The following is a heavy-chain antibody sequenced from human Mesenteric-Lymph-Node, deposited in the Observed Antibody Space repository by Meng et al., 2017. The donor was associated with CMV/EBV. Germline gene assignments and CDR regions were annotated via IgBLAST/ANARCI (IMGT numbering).Heavy chain of an antibody. CDR2: INPNSGGT. CDR1: GYTFTGYY. J-gene: IGHJ4*02. V-gene: IGHV1-2*02. Sequence: ASVKVSCKASGYTFTGYYMHWVRQAPGQGLEWMGWINPNSGGTNYEQKFQGRVTMTRDTSISTAYMELSRLRSDDTAVYYCAREFSVNLYCSGGRCHRDHFDYWGQGTLVTVSS. CDR3: AREFSVNLYCSGGRCHRDHFDY. D-gene: IGHD2-15*01.